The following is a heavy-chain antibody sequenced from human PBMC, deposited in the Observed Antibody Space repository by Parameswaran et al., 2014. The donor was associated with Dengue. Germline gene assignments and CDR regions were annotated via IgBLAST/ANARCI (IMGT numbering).Heavy chain of an antibody. V-gene: IGHV3-23*01. Sequence: WIRQPPGKGLEWVSTISGSGGSTYYPDSVKGRFTISRDNSKNTLYLQMNSLRAEDTAVYYCAKDLRTTGTTGHYYYGMDVWGQGTTVTVSS. CDR2: ISGSGGST. D-gene: IGHD1-1*01. CDR3: AKDLRTTGTTGHYYYGMDV. J-gene: IGHJ6*02.